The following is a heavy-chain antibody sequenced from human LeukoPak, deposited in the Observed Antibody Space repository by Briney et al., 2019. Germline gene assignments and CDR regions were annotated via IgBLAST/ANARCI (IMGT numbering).Heavy chain of an antibody. V-gene: IGHV3-30*02. Sequence: PGGSLRLSCAASGFTFSSYDIHWVRQAPGKGLEWVAFIRYDGSNKYYADSVKGRFTISRDNSKNTLYLQMNSLRAEDTAVYYCAKGNWLDLSPFDYWGQGTLVTVSS. CDR2: IRYDGSNK. D-gene: IGHD6-19*01. CDR1: GFTFSSYD. CDR3: AKGNWLDLSPFDY. J-gene: IGHJ4*02.